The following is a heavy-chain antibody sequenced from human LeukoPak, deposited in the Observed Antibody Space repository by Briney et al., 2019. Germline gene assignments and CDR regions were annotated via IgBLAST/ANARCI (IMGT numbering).Heavy chain of an antibody. CDR3: ARDQSLVAYSSTWFDY. Sequence: ASVKVSCTASVYTFTNYGISWVRQAPGQALEWMGWISAYNGNTDYAQNLQGRVTMTTDTLTSTAYMELRSLRSDDTAVYYCARDQSLVAYSSTWFDYWGQGTPVTVSS. CDR1: VYTFTNYG. D-gene: IGHD6-13*01. J-gene: IGHJ4*02. CDR2: ISAYNGNT. V-gene: IGHV1-18*01.